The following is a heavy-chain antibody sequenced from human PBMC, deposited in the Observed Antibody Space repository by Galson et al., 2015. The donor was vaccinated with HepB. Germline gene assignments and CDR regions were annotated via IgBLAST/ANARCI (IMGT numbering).Heavy chain of an antibody. D-gene: IGHD6-13*01. CDR1: GFSITTNY. V-gene: IGHV3-66*01. J-gene: IGHJ4*02. CDR2: LYPTGSA. CDR3: ARAAHSYSSHDS. Sequence: SLRLSCAASGFSITTNYMNWVRQAPGKWLEWVSVLYPTGSAKIADSVKGRFTISRDNTKNTLYLQMSNLRADDTAVYYCARAAHSYSSHDSWGQGTLVTVSS.